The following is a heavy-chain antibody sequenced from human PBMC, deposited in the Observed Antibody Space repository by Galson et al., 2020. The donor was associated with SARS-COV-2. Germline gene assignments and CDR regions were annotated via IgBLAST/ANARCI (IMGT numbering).Heavy chain of an antibody. CDR2: IYYSGST. V-gene: IGHV4-39*01. D-gene: IGHD5-18*01. CDR1: GGSISSSSYY. Sequence: SETLSLTCTVSGGSISSSSYYWGWIRQPPGKGLEWIGSIYYSGSTYYNPSLKSRVTISVDTSKNQFSLKLSSVTAADTAVYYCARHQWIQLGLFYFDYWGRGTLATVSS. CDR3: ARHQWIQLGLFYFDY. J-gene: IGHJ4*02.